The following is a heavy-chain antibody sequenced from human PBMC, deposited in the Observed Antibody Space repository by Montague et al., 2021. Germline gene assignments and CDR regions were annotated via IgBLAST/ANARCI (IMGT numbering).Heavy chain of an antibody. J-gene: IGHJ4*02. Sequence: SVKVSCKASGYSFTDYYLHWVRQAPGQGFEWMGRINPSSGSTRYAQKFQGRITMTRDTSTATVFMELSGLRSGETAVYYCAKEWGFESYDSSGFVDWGQGTLVTVS. D-gene: IGHD6-25*01. CDR3: AKEWGFESYDSSGFVD. CDR1: GYSFTDYY. CDR2: INPSSGST. V-gene: IGHV1-46*01.